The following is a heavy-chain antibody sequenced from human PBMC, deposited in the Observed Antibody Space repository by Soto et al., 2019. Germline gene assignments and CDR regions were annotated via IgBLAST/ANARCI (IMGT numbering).Heavy chain of an antibody. Sequence: EVQLLESGGGLVQPGGSLRLSCAASGFTFSTYAMSWVRQAPGKGLEWVTVISGSGGSTHYADSVKGRFTISRDNSKNPMYLQINSLRAEDTARYYGAKTSWGPLYYFDCWGQGPLVTVSS. CDR3: AKTSWGPLYYFDC. D-gene: IGHD7-27*01. V-gene: IGHV3-23*01. CDR2: ISGSGGST. CDR1: GFTFSTYA. J-gene: IGHJ4*02.